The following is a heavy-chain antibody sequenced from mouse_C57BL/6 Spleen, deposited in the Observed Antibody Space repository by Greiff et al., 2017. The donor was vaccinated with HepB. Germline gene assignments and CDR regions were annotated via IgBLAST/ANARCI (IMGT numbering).Heavy chain of an antibody. CDR1: GYTFTSYW. V-gene: IGHV1-64*01. J-gene: IGHJ4*01. Sequence: VKLQESGAELVKPGASVKLSCKASGYTFTSYWMHWVKQRPGQGLEWIGMIHPNSGSTNYNEKFKSKATLTVDKSSSTAYMQLSSLTSEDSAVYYCARYYSNYEGYAMDYWGQGTSVTVSS. CDR2: IHPNSGST. CDR3: ARYYSNYEGYAMDY. D-gene: IGHD2-5*01.